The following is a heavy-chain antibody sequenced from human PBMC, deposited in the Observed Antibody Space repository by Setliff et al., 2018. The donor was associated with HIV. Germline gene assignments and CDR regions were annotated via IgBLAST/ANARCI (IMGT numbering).Heavy chain of an antibody. D-gene: IGHD3-16*01. V-gene: IGHV1-8*02. J-gene: IGHJ4*02. CDR1: GYTFTSYD. Sequence: VASVKVSCKASGYTFTSYDINWVRQATGQGLEWMGWMNPNSGNTAYAQKFQGRVTMPRNTSISTAYMELSSLRSEDTAVYYCATGKNIRGEYYFDYWGQGTLVTVSS. CDR3: ATGKNIRGEYYFDY. CDR2: MNPNSGNT.